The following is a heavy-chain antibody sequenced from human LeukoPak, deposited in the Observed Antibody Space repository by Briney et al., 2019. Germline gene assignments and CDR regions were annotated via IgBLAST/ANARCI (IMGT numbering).Heavy chain of an antibody. CDR3: AMVEMSTISFS. D-gene: IGHD5-24*01. CDR2: VYSDGSA. CDR1: GFTVISNY. Sequence: GGSLRLPCIASGFTVISNYMSWVRQAPGKGLEWISVVYSDGSADYADSVRDRFTTSRYNSKTTLYLQMISLRVEDTAVYYCAMVEMSTISFSWGQGTLVTVSS. J-gene: IGHJ5*02. V-gene: IGHV3-53*01.